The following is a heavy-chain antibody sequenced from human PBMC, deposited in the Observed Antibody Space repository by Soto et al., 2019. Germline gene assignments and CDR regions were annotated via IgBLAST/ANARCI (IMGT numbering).Heavy chain of an antibody. J-gene: IGHJ4*02. CDR2: IYTGGNT. CDR3: AREGDDRHFFFDS. V-gene: IGHV4-4*07. Sequence: PSETLSLTCNVSGRSIISYDWSWIRQPAGKGLEWIGRIYTGGNTNHNPSLKSRVTMSVDTSKSQFSLSLTSVTAADTAVYYCAREGDDRHFFFDSWGQGTLVTVSS. CDR1: GRSIISYD. D-gene: IGHD3-3*02.